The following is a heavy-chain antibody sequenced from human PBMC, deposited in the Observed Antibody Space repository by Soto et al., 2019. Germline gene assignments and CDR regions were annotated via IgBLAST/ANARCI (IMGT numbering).Heavy chain of an antibody. V-gene: IGHV3-23*01. Sequence: GGSLRLSCAASGFTFSSYAMSWVRQAPGKGLEWVSGISGSGDSTYYADSVKGRFTIPRDNSKNTLYLQMNSLRAEDTAVYYCAKGVPGIAVAGTGYFQHWGQGTLVTVSS. D-gene: IGHD6-19*01. J-gene: IGHJ1*01. CDR3: AKGVPGIAVAGTGYFQH. CDR2: ISGSGDST. CDR1: GFTFSSYA.